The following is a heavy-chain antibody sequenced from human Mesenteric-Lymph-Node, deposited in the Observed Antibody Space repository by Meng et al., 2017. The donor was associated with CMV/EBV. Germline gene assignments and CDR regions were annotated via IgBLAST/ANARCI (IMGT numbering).Heavy chain of an antibody. CDR2: IYWLDDD. Sequence: SPFSAFSLSSGGVRVGWIRQPPGKAPESLALIYWLDDDRYSPSLKTRLTMTKDTSKNQVVLTMTNMDPVDTATYYCAHNSAYRPFDYWGQGILVTVSS. J-gene: IGHJ4*02. CDR1: AFSLSSGGVR. V-gene: IGHV2-5*01. CDR3: AHNSAYRPFDY.